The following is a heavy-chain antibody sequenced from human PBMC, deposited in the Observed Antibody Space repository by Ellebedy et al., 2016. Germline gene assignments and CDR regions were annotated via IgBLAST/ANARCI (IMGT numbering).Heavy chain of an antibody. J-gene: IGHJ4*02. CDR1: GGSISSGGYY. V-gene: IGHV4-31*03. Sequence: SETLSLXXTVSGGSISSGGYYWSWIRQHPGKGLEWIGYIYYSGSTYYNPSLKSRVTISVDTSKNQFSLKLSSVTAADMAVYYCARVIRTYGSGSYYNPLYYFDYWGQGTLVTVSS. CDR3: ARVIRTYGSGSYYNPLYYFDY. CDR2: IYYSGST. D-gene: IGHD3-10*01.